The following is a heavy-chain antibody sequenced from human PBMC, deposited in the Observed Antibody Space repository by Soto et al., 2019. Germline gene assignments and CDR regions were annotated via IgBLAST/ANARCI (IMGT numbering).Heavy chain of an antibody. CDR3: ARVGSSGYYYGPIYYYYGMDV. CDR2: IYYSGST. J-gene: IGHJ6*02. Sequence: SETMSLTCTVSAGSISSSSYYWGWIRQPPGKGLEWIGSIYYSGSTYYNPSLKSRVTISVDTSKNQFSLKLSSVTAADTAVYYCARVGSSGYYYGPIYYYYGMDVWGQGATVTVSS. V-gene: IGHV4-39*01. CDR1: AGSISSSSYY. D-gene: IGHD3-22*01.